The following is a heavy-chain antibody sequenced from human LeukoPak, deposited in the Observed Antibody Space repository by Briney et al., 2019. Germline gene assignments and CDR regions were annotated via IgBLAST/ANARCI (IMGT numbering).Heavy chain of an antibody. J-gene: IGHJ4*02. CDR1: GGFFSNYY. V-gene: IGHV4-34*01. CDR2: XXXXXXX. Sequence: SETLSLTCAVNGGFFSNYYWSWIRQPPGKXXXXXXXXXXXXXXNYNPSLKSRVTISVDTSKNQFSLRLSSVTAAGTAVYYCARGVTDIVVVPRATKRTRFFDFWGQGIQVTVSS. D-gene: IGHD2-2*01. CDR3: ARGVTDIVVVPRATKRTRFFDF.